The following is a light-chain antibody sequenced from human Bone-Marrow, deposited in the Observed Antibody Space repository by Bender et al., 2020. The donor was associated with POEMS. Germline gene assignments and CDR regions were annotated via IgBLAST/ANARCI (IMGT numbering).Light chain of an antibody. V-gene: IGLV3-25*03. J-gene: IGLJ2*01. CDR1: ALPRQY. CDR3: QSPDSRNTYVV. CDR2: NDN. Sequence: SHKLTQPSSVSVSPGQTARITCSADALPRQYVCWYQQKPGQSPVLLLYNDNNRPSGIPERFSGSSSGATVTLTISGVQAEDEADYYCQSPDSRNTYVVFGGGTKLTVL.